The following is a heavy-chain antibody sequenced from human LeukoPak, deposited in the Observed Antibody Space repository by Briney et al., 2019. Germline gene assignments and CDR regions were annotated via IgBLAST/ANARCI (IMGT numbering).Heavy chain of an antibody. V-gene: IGHV3-21*01. D-gene: IGHD3-10*01. CDR3: AGDFPFRYSGSGTRTQGDY. J-gene: IGHJ4*02. Sequence: PGGSLRLSCAASGFTFSSYSMNWVRQAPGKGLEWVSSISSSSSYIYYADSVKGRFTISRDNAKNSLYLQMNSLRAEDTAVYYCAGDFPFRYSGSGTRTQGDYWGQGTLVTVSS. CDR2: ISSSSSYI. CDR1: GFTFSSYS.